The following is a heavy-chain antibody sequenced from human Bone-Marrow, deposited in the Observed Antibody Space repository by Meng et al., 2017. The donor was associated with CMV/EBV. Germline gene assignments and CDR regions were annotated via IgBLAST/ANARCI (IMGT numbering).Heavy chain of an antibody. CDR1: GDSVSNNSAA. J-gene: IGHJ6*02. Sequence: SQTPSLTCAIFGDSVSNNSAAWNWIRQSPSRGLEWLGRTYYRSKWYNDYAVSVKSRITINPDTSTIQSTLKLSCVTAADTAVYYCARDQGQYCSGGSCYDAYGMDVWGQGTTVTGSS. D-gene: IGHD2-15*01. CDR3: ARDQGQYCSGGSCYDAYGMDV. CDR2: TYYRSKWYN. V-gene: IGHV6-1*01.